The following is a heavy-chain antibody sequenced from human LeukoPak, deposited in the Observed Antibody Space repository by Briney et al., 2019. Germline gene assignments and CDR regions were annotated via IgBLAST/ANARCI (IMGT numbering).Heavy chain of an antibody. CDR1: GGSISSGNYY. V-gene: IGHV4-61*02. CDR3: ARDFGLLTGFNY. J-gene: IGHJ4*02. D-gene: IGHD3-9*01. Sequence: PSETLSLTCTVSGGSISSGNYYWTWIRQPAGKGLEWIGRIYASGSTNYNPSLKSRVTISVDTSKNQFSLRLNSVTAADTAVYYCARDFGLLTGFNYWXQGTLVTVSS. CDR2: IYASGST.